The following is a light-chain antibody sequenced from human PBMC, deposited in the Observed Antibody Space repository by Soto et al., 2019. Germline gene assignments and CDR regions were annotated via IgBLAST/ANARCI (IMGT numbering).Light chain of an antibody. CDR1: QSISSW. CDR3: QQYNSYSQWT. Sequence: DIQMTQSPSTLSASVGDRVTITCRASQSISSWLAWYQQKPGKAPKLLIYDASSLESGVPSRFSGSGSGTEFTLTISSLQPHDFATYYCQQYNSYSQWTFGQGTKVEIK. J-gene: IGKJ1*01. CDR2: DAS. V-gene: IGKV1-5*01.